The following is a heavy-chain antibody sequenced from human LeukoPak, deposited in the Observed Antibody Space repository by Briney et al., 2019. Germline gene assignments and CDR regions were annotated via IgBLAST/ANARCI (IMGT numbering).Heavy chain of an antibody. CDR1: GFTFSTYW. V-gene: IGHV3-74*01. CDR3: ARAATVAGTV. D-gene: IGHD6-13*01. CDR2: TNPDGSYT. Sequence: PGGSLRLSCAASGFTFSTYWIHWVRQAPGKGLVWVSRTNPDGSYTNYADSVRGRFTISRDNAKNTLYLQMSSLRAEDTAVYYCARAATVAGTVWGQGTLVTVSS. J-gene: IGHJ4*02.